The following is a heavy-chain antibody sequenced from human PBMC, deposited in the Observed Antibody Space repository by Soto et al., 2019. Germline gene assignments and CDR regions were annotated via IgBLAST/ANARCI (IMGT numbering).Heavy chain of an antibody. J-gene: IGHJ4*02. CDR1: GGTFSNFV. V-gene: IGHV1-69*13. CDR3: ARDRGIQHDY. CDR2: NSAIIGKA. Sequence: SVKVSCKASGGTFSNFVISWVRQAPGQGLEWMGGNSAIIGKANYAQKFQGRVTMTADASTSTAYMELRSLRSDDTAVYYCARDRGIQHDYWGQGTLVTVS. D-gene: IGHD5-18*01.